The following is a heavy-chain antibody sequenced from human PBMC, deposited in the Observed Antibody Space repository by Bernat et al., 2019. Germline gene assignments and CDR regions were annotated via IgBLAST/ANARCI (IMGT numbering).Heavy chain of an antibody. V-gene: IGHV5-51*01. J-gene: IGHJ6*02. CDR3: SRLHTLTDYGQSYFYGMDF. CDR1: GYSLSTYW. D-gene: IGHD4-17*01. CDR2: IYPDDSKN. Sequence: EVQLVQSGAEGKKPGESLKISWKGSGYSLSTYWIGWVRQMPGNGLEGMGIIYPDDSKNRYSPSFQVKGTITAAKSISTAYLQWSSLKASDTAIYYCSRLHTLTDYGQSYFYGMDFWGQGTTVTVSS.